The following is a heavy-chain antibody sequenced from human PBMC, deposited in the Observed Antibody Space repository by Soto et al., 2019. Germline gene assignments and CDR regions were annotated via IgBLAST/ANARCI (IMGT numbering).Heavy chain of an antibody. J-gene: IGHJ4*02. CDR2: ISYDGSNK. CDR3: ARDWAIFGVVIFPDYFDY. V-gene: IGHV3-30*03. D-gene: IGHD3-3*01. Sequence: GGSLRLSCAASGFTFSSHGMHWVRQAPGKGLEWVAVISYDGSNKYYADSVKGRFTISRDNSKNTVYLQMNSLRAEDTAVYYCARDWAIFGVVIFPDYFDYWGQGTLVTVSS. CDR1: GFTFSSHG.